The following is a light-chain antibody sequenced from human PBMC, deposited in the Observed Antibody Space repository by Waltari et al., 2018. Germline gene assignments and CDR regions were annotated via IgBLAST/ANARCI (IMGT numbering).Light chain of an antibody. J-gene: IGKJ1*01. Sequence: DIQMTQSPSPLSASVGDRVTVTCRASEGINKELTWYQQKPGKAPTLLIYAASNLQTGVSSRFSGSGSGTDFTLTINSLQPEDVATYYCQQDYTTPWTFGQGTRVEIK. CDR3: QQDYTTPWT. V-gene: IGKV1-27*01. CDR2: AAS. CDR1: EGINKE.